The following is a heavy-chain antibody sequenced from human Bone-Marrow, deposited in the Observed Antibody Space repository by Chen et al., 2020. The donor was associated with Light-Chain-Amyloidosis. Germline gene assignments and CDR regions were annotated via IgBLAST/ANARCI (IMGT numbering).Heavy chain of an antibody. V-gene: IGHV5-51*01. CDR2: IYPDDSDA. Sequence: EVQLEQSGPEVKKPGESLNISCKGSGYTFPNYWIGWVRQMPGKGLEWMGVIYPDDSDARYSPSFDGQVTISADKSITTAYLQWRSLKASDTAMYYCARRRDGYNFDYWGQGTLVTVSS. J-gene: IGHJ4*02. D-gene: IGHD5-12*01. CDR1: GYTFPNYW. CDR3: ARRRDGYNFDY.